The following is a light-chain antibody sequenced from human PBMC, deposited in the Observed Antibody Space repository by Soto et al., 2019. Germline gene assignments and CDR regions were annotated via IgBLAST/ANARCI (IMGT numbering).Light chain of an antibody. J-gene: IGKJ4*01. CDR2: AAS. CDR3: QKYNSAPRT. CDR1: QGISNY. Sequence: DVQMTQASSSLSAYVGDRVTITCRASQGISNYLAWYQQKPGKVPKLLIYAASILQSGVPSRFSGSGSGTDFTLTISSLQPEDVATYYCQKYNSAPRTFGGGTKVEIK. V-gene: IGKV1-27*01.